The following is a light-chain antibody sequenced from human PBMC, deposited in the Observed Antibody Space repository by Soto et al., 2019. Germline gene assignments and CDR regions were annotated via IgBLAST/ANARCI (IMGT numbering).Light chain of an antibody. Sequence: QSALTQPASVSGSPGQSITISCTGSSSDVGVYNYVSWYQQHPGKAPKLIIYDVSNRPSGVSNRFSGSKSGNTASLTISGLQAEYEADYYCSSYTSSSTVVFGGGTKLTVL. V-gene: IGLV2-14*01. CDR2: DVS. CDR1: SSDVGVYNY. CDR3: SSYTSSSTVV. J-gene: IGLJ2*01.